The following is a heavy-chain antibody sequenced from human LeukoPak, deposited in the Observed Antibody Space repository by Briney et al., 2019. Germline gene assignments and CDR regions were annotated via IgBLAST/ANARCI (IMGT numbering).Heavy chain of an antibody. Sequence: SETLSLTCTVSGGSISSYYWSWIRQPPGKGLEWIGYIYYSGSTNYNPSLKSRVTISVDTSKNQFSLKLSSVAAADTAVYYCARDSAFLAFDYWGQGTLVTVSS. J-gene: IGHJ4*02. D-gene: IGHD2/OR15-2a*01. CDR3: ARDSAFLAFDY. CDR1: GGSISSYY. V-gene: IGHV4-59*01. CDR2: IYYSGST.